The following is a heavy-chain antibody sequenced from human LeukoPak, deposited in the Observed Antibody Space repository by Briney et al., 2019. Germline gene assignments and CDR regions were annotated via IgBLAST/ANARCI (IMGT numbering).Heavy chain of an antibody. J-gene: IGHJ4*02. D-gene: IGHD3-22*01. CDR2: IIPIFGTA. CDR1: GGTFSSYA. V-gene: IGHV1-69*05. CDR3: ASGHADYYDSSGPGDYFDY. Sequence: SVTVSCKASGGTFSSYAISWVRQAPGKGLEWMGGIIPIFGTANYAQKFQGRVTLTTDESTSTAYMELSSLRSEDTAVYYCASGHADYYDSSGPGDYFDYWGQGTLVTVSS.